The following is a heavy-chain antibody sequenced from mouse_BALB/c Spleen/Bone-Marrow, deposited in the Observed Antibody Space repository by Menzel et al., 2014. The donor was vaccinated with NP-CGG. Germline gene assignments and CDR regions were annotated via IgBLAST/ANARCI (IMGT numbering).Heavy chain of an antibody. CDR1: GFGFSRYW. CDR3: ARLGYYGWFAY. D-gene: IGHD2-3*01. Sequence: EVKLMESGGGLVQPGGSLKLSCAASGFGFSRYWMSWVRRAPGKGLQWIGEINPESNTINYTPSLKDKFIISRDNAKNTLYLQMSKVRSEDTALYCCARLGYYGWFAYWGQGTLVTVSA. V-gene: IGHV4-1*02. CDR2: INPESNTI. J-gene: IGHJ3*01.